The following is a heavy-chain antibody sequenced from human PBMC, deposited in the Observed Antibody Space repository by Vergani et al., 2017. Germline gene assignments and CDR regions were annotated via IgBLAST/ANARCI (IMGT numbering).Heavy chain of an antibody. Sequence: QVQLVESGGGVVQPGRSLRLSCAASGFTFSSYAMHWVRQAPGKGLEWVAVISYDGSNKYYADSVKGRFTISRDNSKNTLYLQMNSLRAEDTAVYYCANHRWIQLPGYFDYWGQGTLVTVSS. CDR2: ISYDGSNK. D-gene: IGHD5-18*01. CDR1: GFTFSSYA. CDR3: ANHRWIQLPGYFDY. V-gene: IGHV3-30-3*01. J-gene: IGHJ4*02.